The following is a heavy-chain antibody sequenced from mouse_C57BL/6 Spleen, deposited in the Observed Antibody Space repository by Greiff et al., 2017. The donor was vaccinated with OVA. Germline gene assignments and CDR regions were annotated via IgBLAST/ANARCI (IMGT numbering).Heavy chain of an antibody. CDR1: GYTFTSYG. CDR2: IYPRSGNT. V-gene: IGHV1-81*01. Sequence: QVQLQQSGAELARPGASVKLSCKASGYTFTSYGISWVKQRTGQGLEWIGEIYPRSGNTYYNEKLKGKATLTAEKSSSTAYMELRSLTSEDSAVYFCAREVSITTVVEDAYWGQGTLVTVSA. D-gene: IGHD1-1*01. CDR3: AREVSITTVVEDAY. J-gene: IGHJ3*01.